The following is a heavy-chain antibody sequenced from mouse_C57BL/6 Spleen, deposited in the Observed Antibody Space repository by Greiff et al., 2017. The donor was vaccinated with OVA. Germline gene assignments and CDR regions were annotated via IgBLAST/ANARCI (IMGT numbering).Heavy chain of an antibody. D-gene: IGHD1-1*01. CDR1: GYTFTSYW. J-gene: IGHJ3*01. Sequence: VQLQQPGAELVKPGASVKMSCKASGYTFTSYWITWVKQRPGQGLEWIGDIYPGSGSTNYNEKFKSKATLTVDTASSTAYMQLSSLTSEDSAVYYCARPSYYYGSSYALAYWGQGTLVTVSA. CDR3: ARPSYYYGSSYALAY. V-gene: IGHV1-55*01. CDR2: IYPGSGST.